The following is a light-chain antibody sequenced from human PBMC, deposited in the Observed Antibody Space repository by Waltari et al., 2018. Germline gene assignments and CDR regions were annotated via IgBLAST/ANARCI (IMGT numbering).Light chain of an antibody. J-gene: IGKJ1*01. CDR1: QSISSW. Sequence: DIQTTQSPSTLSASVGDRVTIPCRASQSISSWLAWYQQKPGKAPKLLIYDASSLESGVPSRFSGSGSGTEFTLTISSLQPDDFATYYCQQYNSYSAFGQGTKVEIK. V-gene: IGKV1-5*01. CDR3: QQYNSYSA. CDR2: DAS.